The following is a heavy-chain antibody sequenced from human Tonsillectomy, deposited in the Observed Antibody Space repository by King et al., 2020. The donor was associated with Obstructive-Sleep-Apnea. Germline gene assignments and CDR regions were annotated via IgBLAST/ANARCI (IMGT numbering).Heavy chain of an antibody. CDR3: ARDTGDGTPYRYFDL. CDR1: GGSISSSHW. V-gene: IGHV4-4*02. CDR2: TYPSGNT. D-gene: IGHD7-27*01. Sequence: VQLQESGPGLVKPLGTLSLTCAVSGGSISSSHWWSWVRQPPGKGLEWIGETYPSGNTNYNPSLKSRVTISVDKSKNQFSLKLTSVTAADTAVYYCARDTGDGTPYRYFDLWGRGTLVTVSS. J-gene: IGHJ2*01.